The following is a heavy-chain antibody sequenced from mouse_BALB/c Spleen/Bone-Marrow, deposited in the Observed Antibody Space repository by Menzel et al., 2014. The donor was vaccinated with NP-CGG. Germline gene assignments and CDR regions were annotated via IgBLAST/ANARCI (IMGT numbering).Heavy chain of an antibody. J-gene: IGHJ1*01. Sequence: EVPLQQPGGGLVQPGGSLKLSCAASGFDFGRYWMSWVRQAPGKGLEWIGEINPDSSTINYTPSLKDKFIISRDNAKNTLFLQMSKVRSEDTALYYCARHWDWYFGVWGAGITVTVSS. CDR2: INPDSSTI. CDR3: ARHWDWYFGV. D-gene: IGHD4-1*01. CDR1: GFDFGRYW. V-gene: IGHV4-1*02.